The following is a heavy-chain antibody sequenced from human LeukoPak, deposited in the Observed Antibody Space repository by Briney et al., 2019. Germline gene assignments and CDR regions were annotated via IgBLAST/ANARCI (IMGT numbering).Heavy chain of an antibody. CDR1: GFTFSSYA. J-gene: IGHJ3*02. Sequence: GGSLRLSCAASGFTFSSYAMSWVRQAPGKGLEWVSAISGSGGSTYYADSVKGRFTTSRDNSENTLYLQMNNLRAEDTAVYYCARPHNNSLDNAFDIWGQGTRVTVSS. V-gene: IGHV3-23*01. CDR3: ARPHNNSLDNAFDI. CDR2: ISGSGGST. D-gene: IGHD1/OR15-1a*01.